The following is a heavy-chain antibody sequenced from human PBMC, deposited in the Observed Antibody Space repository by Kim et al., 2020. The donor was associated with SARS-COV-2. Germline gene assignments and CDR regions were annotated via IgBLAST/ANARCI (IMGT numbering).Heavy chain of an antibody. V-gene: IGHV4-59*01. J-gene: IGHJ6*02. Sequence: NYNTSPQRRVTISVDTTKNQFSLKLSSVTAADTAVYYCARARLDYYGMDVWGQGTTVTVSS. CDR3: ARARLDYYGMDV.